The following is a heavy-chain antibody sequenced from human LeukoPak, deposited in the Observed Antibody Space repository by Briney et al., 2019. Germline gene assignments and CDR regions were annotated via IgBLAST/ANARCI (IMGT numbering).Heavy chain of an antibody. V-gene: IGHV3-23*01. CDR3: AKLAYMGYCSSTSCPFDY. CDR2: ISGSGGST. D-gene: IGHD2-2*01. CDR1: GFTFSSYA. Sequence: GGSLRLSCVASGFTFSSYAMSWVRQAPGKGLEWVSAISGSGGSTYYADSVKGRFTISRDNSKNTLYLQMNSLRAEDTAVYYCAKLAYMGYCSSTSCPFDYWGQGTLVTVSS. J-gene: IGHJ4*02.